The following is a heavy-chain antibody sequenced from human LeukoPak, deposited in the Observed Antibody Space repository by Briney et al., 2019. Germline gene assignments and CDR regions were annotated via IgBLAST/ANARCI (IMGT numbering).Heavy chain of an antibody. J-gene: IGHJ6*03. CDR1: GFTFSSHS. V-gene: IGHV3-48*01. CDR3: ARALGSSGNYWSYYYYMDV. Sequence: GGSLRLSCAASGFTFSSHSMNWVRQAPGKGLEWVSYISSGSSTIYYADSVKGRFTISRDNAKNSLYLQMNSLRAEDTAVYYCARALGSSGNYWSYYYYMDVWGKGTTVTVSS. D-gene: IGHD3-22*01. CDR2: ISSGSSTI.